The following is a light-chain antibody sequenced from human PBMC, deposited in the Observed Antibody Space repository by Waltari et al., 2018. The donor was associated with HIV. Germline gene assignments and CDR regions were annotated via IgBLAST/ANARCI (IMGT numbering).Light chain of an antibody. CDR3: GTWDASRSAGV. Sequence: SVLTQPPSVSAAPGQKVTISCSGINSNIGNDYVSWYQLLPGAAPKLLIYDNNNRPSGIPDRFSVSKSGTSATLDITGLQTGDEADYYCGTWDASRSAGVFGGGTKLTVL. CDR2: DNN. J-gene: IGLJ3*02. V-gene: IGLV1-51*01. CDR1: NSNIGNDY.